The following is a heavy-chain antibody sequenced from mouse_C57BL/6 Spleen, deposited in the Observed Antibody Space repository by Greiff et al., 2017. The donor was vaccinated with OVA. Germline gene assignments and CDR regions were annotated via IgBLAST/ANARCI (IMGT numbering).Heavy chain of an antibody. V-gene: IGHV1-15*01. Sequence: VQLQQPGAELVRPGASVTLSCKASGYTFTDYEMHWVKQTPVHGLEWIGAIDPEPGGTAYNQKFKGKAILTADKSSSTAYMEIRSLTSEDSAVYYCTRRGTTVVADYWGQGTTLTVSS. CDR2: IDPEPGGT. CDR1: GYTFTDYE. CDR3: TRRGTTVVADY. D-gene: IGHD1-1*01. J-gene: IGHJ2*01.